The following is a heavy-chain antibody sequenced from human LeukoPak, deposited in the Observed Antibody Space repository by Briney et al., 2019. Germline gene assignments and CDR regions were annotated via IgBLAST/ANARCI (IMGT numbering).Heavy chain of an antibody. CDR1: GGTFSSYA. D-gene: IGHD2-2*01. Sequence: EASVKVSCKASGGTFSSYAISWVRQAPGQGLEWMGGIIPIFGTANYAQKFQGRVTITADESTSTAYMELSSLRSEDTAVYYCASSGQLTHFDYWGQGTLVTVSS. CDR2: IIPIFGTA. J-gene: IGHJ4*02. V-gene: IGHV1-69*13. CDR3: ASSGQLTHFDY.